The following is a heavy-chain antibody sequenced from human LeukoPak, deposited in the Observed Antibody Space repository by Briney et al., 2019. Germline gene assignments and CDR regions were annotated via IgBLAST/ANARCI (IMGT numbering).Heavy chain of an antibody. CDR3: ASRGLYYYYMDV. CDR2: ISGSGGST. Sequence: GTLRLSCAASGFTFSSYAMSWVRQAPGKGLEWVSAISGSGGSTYYADSVKGRFTISRDNSKNTLYLQLNSLRVEDTAVYYCASRGLYYYYMDVWGKGTTVTVSS. CDR1: GFTFSSYA. V-gene: IGHV3-23*01. J-gene: IGHJ6*03.